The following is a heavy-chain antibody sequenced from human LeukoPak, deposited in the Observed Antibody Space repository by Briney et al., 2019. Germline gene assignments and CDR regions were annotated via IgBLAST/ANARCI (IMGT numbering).Heavy chain of an antibody. CDR2: IYPGDSDT. CDR3: ARHPRRRGYSGYDPYFDY. V-gene: IGHV5-51*01. Sequence: GESLKISCKGSGCSFTSYWIGWERQMPGKGLEWMGIIYPGDSDTRYSPSFQGQVTISADKSISTAYLQWSSLKASDTAMYYCARHPRRRGYSGYDPYFDYWGQGTLVTVSS. D-gene: IGHD5-12*01. CDR1: GCSFTSYW. J-gene: IGHJ4*02.